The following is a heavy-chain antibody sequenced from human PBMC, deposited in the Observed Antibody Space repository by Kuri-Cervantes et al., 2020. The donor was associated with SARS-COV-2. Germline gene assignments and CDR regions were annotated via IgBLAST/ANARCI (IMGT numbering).Heavy chain of an antibody. CDR1: GYTLTELS. CDR3: ARGEGGSGSYGMDV. CDR2: FDPEDGET. Sequence: ASVKVSCRVSGYTLTELSMHWVRQAPGKGLEWMGGFDPEDGETIYAQKFQGRVTMTEDTSTDTAYMELSSLRSEDTAVYYCARGEGGSGSYGMDVWGQGTTVTVSS. V-gene: IGHV1-24*01. D-gene: IGHD3-16*01. J-gene: IGHJ6*02.